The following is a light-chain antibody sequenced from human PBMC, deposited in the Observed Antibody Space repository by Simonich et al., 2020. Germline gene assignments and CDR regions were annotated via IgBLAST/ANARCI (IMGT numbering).Light chain of an antibody. CDR3: QQYYSYPST. CDR1: QGISSY. CDR2: AAS. V-gene: IGKV1-8*01. J-gene: IGKJ3*01. Sequence: AIRMTQSPSSLSASTGDRVTITCRASQGISSYLAWYQQKPGKAPKLLIYAASTLQSGVPSRCSGSGSGTYFTLTISCLQSEDFATYYCQQYYSYPSTFGPGTKVDIK.